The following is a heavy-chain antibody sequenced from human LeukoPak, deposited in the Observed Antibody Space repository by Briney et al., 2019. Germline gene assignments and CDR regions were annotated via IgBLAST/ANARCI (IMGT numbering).Heavy chain of an antibody. J-gene: IGHJ5*02. CDR1: GGSISSSSYY. CDR2: VYYTGRT. CDR3: ASPGHSSSTWFDP. Sequence: SETLSLTCTVSGGSISSSSYYWGWIREPPGKGLEWIGSVYYTGRTYYNPSLKSRVTISVDTSKNQLSLKLRSVTAADTALYYCASPGHSSSTWFDPWGQGTLVTVSS. D-gene: IGHD6-13*01. V-gene: IGHV4-39*01.